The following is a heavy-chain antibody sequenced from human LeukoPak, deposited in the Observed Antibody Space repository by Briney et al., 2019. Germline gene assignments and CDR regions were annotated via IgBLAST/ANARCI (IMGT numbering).Heavy chain of an antibody. D-gene: IGHD4-17*01. Sequence: SEALSLTCTVSGGSISSGGYYWSWIRQHPGKGLEWLGYIYYSGSTYYNPSLKSRVTTSVDTSKNQFSLKLSSVTAADTAVYYCARRTISASGDPTFDYWGQGTLVTVSS. CDR2: IYYSGST. V-gene: IGHV4-31*03. CDR3: ARRTISASGDPTFDY. CDR1: GGSISSGGYY. J-gene: IGHJ4*02.